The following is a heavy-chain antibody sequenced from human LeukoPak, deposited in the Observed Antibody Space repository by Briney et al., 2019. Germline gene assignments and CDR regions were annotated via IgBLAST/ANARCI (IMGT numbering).Heavy chain of an antibody. CDR2: ISSSGSII. CDR3: GNTDRQFRGSYGMDV. J-gene: IGHJ6*02. V-gene: IGHV3-11*01. D-gene: IGHD1-26*01. Sequence: GGSLRLSCAASGFTLSDYYMSWIRQAPGKGLECVSYISSSGSIIYYAESVKGRFTIYRDNAMKSLYLQMNSLRAEDTAVYYCGNTDRQFRGSYGMDVWGQGTTVTISS. CDR1: GFTLSDYY.